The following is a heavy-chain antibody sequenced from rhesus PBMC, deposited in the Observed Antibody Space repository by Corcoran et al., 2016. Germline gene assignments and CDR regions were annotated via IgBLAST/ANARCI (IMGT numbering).Heavy chain of an antibody. D-gene: IGHD5-24*01. V-gene: IGHV3S16*01. CDR1: GFTFSDYY. J-gene: IGHJ4*01. CDR3: TRSLSGYSYGYFDY. CDR2: ISSDICYI. Sequence: EVQLVESGGGLVQPGGSLRLSCAASGFTFSDYYMRWVRQAPGKGLEWVASISSDICYIYYADSVKGRFTISRDNAKNSLSLQMNSLKTEDTAVYYCTRSLSGYSYGYFDYWGQGVLVTVSS.